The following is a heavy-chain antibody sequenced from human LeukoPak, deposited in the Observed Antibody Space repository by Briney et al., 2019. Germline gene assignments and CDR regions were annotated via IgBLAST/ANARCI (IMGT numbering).Heavy chain of an antibody. CDR2: ISGSGGSI. J-gene: IGHJ4*02. V-gene: IGHV3-23*01. D-gene: IGHD5-24*01. Sequence: HPGGSLRLSCTASGFTFSDYAMSWVRQAPGKGLEWVSGISGSGGSIRYADSVKGRFIISRDNSKNTLYLQMNSLRAEGTAVYYCAKGGDGYNYYFDYWGQETLVTVSS. CDR1: GFTFSDYA. CDR3: AKGGDGYNYYFDY.